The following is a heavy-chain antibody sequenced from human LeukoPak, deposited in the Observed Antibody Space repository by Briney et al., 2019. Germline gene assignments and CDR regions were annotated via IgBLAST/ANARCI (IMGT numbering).Heavy chain of an antibody. J-gene: IGHJ6*03. CDR3: VRGVPGVYFYYYMDV. Sequence: ASVKVSYKASGYSFTTYAMNWVRQAPGQRLEWMGWIYGDNGDTKYSQEFQGRVTITRDTSASTVYMELSSLRSEDMAVYYCVRGVPGVYFYYYMDVWGKGTTVTVSS. D-gene: IGHD2-8*01. CDR1: GYSFTTYA. V-gene: IGHV1-3*03. CDR2: IYGDNGDT.